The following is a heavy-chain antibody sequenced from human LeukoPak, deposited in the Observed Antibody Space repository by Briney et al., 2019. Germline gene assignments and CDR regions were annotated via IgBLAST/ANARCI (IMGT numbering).Heavy chain of an antibody. CDR3: TLSVTSALEFHY. J-gene: IGHJ4*02. CDR2: IKSKTDGGTT. V-gene: IGHV3-15*01. CDR1: GFTFSNAR. D-gene: IGHD4-17*01. Sequence: GGSLRLSCVASGFTFSNARMSGVRQAPGKGLEWVGRIKSKTDGGTTDYAAPVKGRFTISRDDSKNTLYLPMNSLKIEDTAVYYCTLSVTSALEFHYWGQGTLVTVSS.